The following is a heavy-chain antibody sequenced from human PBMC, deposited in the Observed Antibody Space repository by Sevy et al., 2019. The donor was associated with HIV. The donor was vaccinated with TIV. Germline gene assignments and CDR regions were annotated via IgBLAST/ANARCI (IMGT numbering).Heavy chain of an antibody. CDR2: ISGSGRFT. V-gene: IGHV3-23*01. J-gene: IGHJ4*02. CDR1: EFTFSSYA. D-gene: IGHD6-19*01. Sequence: GGSLRLSCSASEFTFSSYAMSWVRQAPGKGLEWVSSISGSGRFTYYADFVEGRFIISRDNSKNTLSVQMNSLRAEDTAVYYCARERIAVAGMGYYFDFWGQGTLVTVSS. CDR3: ARERIAVAGMGYYFDF.